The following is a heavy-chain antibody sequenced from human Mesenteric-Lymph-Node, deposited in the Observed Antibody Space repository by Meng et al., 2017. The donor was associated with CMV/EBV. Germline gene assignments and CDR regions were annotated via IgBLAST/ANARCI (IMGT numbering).Heavy chain of an antibody. D-gene: IGHD1-26*01. CDR3: AKDGGSYLDYYFDY. CDR1: GYIFTGYY. CDR2: INPNNGGT. V-gene: IGHV1-2*02. Sequence: ASVKVSCKASGYIFTGYYMHWVRQAPGQGLEWMGWINPNNGGTNYAQKYQGRVTMTRDTSSSTAYMELSRLRSDDTAVYYCAKDGGSYLDYYFDYWGQGTLVTVSS. J-gene: IGHJ4*02.